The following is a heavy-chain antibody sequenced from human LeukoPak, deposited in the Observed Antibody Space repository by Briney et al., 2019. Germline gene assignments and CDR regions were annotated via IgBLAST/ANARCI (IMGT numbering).Heavy chain of an antibody. CDR3: ARDVPYYDSSGYEPSYFDY. V-gene: IGHV4-59*11. CDR2: IYYSGST. CDR1: GGSISSHY. J-gene: IGHJ4*02. Sequence: PSETLSLTCTVSGGSISSHYWSWIRQPPGKGLEWIGYIYYSGSTNYNPSLKSRVTISVDTSKNQFSLKLSSVTAADTAVYYCARDVPYYDSSGYEPSYFDYWGQGTLVTVSS. D-gene: IGHD3-22*01.